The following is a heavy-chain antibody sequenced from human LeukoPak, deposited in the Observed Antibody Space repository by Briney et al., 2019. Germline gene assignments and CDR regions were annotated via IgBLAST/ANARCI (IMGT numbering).Heavy chain of an antibody. CDR2: ISAYNGNT. V-gene: IGHV1-18*01. CDR3: ARGPPGGKTPPYGRDV. D-gene: IGHD3-10*01. J-gene: IGHJ6*02. CDR1: GYTFTSYG. Sequence: ASVKVSCKASGYTFTSYGVSWVRQAPGQGLEWMGWISAYNGNTNYAQKVQARVTMTRDTSTSTAYMELRSLRSDDTAVYYCARGPPGGKTPPYGRDVGAKGPRFTVSS.